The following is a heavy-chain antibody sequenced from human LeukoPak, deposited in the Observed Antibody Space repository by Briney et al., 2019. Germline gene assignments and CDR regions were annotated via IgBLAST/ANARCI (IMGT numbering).Heavy chain of an antibody. CDR3: ARLPIVVITSGGY. CDR1: GYTFTDYY. Sequence: ASVKVSCKASGYTFTDYYMYWVRQAPGQGLEWMGWINPNSGGIDPAQKFQGRVTMTRDTSISTVYMELSRLRSDDTAVYYCARLPIVVITSGGYWGQGTLVTVSS. V-gene: IGHV1-2*02. D-gene: IGHD3-22*01. CDR2: INPNSGGI. J-gene: IGHJ4*02.